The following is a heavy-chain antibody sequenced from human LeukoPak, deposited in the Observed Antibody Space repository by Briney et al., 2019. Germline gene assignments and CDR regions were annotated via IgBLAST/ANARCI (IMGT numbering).Heavy chain of an antibody. CDR1: GCTFSNYA. J-gene: IGHJ5*02. CDR2: IIPFLDTS. CDR3: ARAQAGNYDWPLDL. V-gene: IGHV1-69*05. D-gene: IGHD5-12*01. Sequence: SVKVSCKASGCTFSNYALSWVRQAPGQGLEWMGAIIPFLDTSNYPPKFQDRVTITTDESTSTAYMELSSLRSDDTAVYYCARAQAGNYDWPLDLWGQGTLVTVSS.